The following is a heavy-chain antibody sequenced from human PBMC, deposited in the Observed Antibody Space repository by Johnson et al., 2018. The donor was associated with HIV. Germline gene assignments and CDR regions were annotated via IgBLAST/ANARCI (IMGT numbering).Heavy chain of an antibody. CDR2: ISYDGKST. J-gene: IGHJ3*01. V-gene: IGHV3-30*04. Sequence: QVQLVESGGGVVQPGGSLRLSCAASGFTFRSYAMHWVRQAPGKGLEWVAVISYDGKSTYYADSVKGRFTISRDNSKNTLYLQMNSLRAEDTAVYYCAREVHYDSSDYYERYAFDVWGQGTTVIVSS. D-gene: IGHD3-22*01. CDR1: GFTFRSYA. CDR3: AREVHYDSSDYYERYAFDV.